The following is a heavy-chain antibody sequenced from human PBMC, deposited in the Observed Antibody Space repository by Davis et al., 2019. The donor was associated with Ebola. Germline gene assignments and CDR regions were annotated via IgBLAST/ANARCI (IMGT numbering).Heavy chain of an antibody. CDR1: GGSFSGYY. Sequence: PSETLSLTCAVYGGSFSGYYWSWIRQPPGKGLEWIGEINHSGSTNYNPSLKSRVTISVDTSKNQFSLKLSSVTAADTAVYYCARDCSSTSCPEKYYMDVWGKGTTVTVSS. V-gene: IGHV4-34*01. CDR2: INHSGST. J-gene: IGHJ6*03. CDR3: ARDCSSTSCPEKYYMDV. D-gene: IGHD2-2*01.